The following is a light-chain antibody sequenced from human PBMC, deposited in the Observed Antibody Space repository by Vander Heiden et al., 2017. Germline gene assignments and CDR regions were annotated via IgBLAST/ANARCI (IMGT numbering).Light chain of an antibody. CDR2: AAS. CDR1: QSVTSGY. Sequence: EIVLTQSPGTLSLSPGERATLSCRASQSVTSGYLAWYQQKPGQAPRLLIYAASSGAAGIPDRFSGSGAGTDFTLTISRLEPEDFAVYYCQHYGSSLYTFGQGTKLEIK. J-gene: IGKJ2*01. CDR3: QHYGSSLYT. V-gene: IGKV3-20*01.